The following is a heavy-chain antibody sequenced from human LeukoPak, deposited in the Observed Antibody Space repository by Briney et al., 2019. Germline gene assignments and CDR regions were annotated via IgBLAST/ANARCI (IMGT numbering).Heavy chain of an antibody. J-gene: IGHJ4*02. CDR3: ARVSRITMVRPLNY. V-gene: IGHV1-2*02. CDR1: GYTFTGYY. CDR2: INPNSGGT. D-gene: IGHD3-10*01. Sequence: GASVKVSCKASGYTFTGYYMHWVRQAPGQGLEWMGWINPNSGGTNYAQKFQGRVTMTRDTSISTAYMELSRLRSDDTDVYYCARVSRITMVRPLNYWGQGTLVTVSS.